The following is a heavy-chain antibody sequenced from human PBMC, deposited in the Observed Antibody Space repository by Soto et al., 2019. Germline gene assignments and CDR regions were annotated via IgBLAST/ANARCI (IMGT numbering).Heavy chain of an antibody. CDR3: GRDGALGDTAVVDS. V-gene: IGHV3-33*01. CDR2: IWYDGSNK. J-gene: IGHJ4*02. D-gene: IGHD5-18*01. Sequence: QVQLVESGGGVVQPGKSLRLSCAASGFTFSTYGMHWVRQAPGKGLEWVAVIWYDGSNKYHGDSLKGRFTISRDNSKNTLYLQINTLRAEHTGVYYCGRDGALGDTAVVDSWGQGTLVTVSS. CDR1: GFTFSTYG.